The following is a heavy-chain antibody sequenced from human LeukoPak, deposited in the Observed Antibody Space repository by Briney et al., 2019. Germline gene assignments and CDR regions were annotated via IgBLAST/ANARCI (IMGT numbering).Heavy chain of an antibody. CDR2: INTNTGNP. CDR3: ARDPYDYVWGSYRYTFDY. J-gene: IGHJ4*02. D-gene: IGHD3-16*02. Sequence: ASVKVSCKASGGTFSSYAISWLRQAPGQGLEWMGWINTNTGNPTYAQGFTGRFVFSLDTSVSTAYLQISSLKAEDTAVYYCARDPYDYVWGSYRYTFDYWGQGTLVTVSS. V-gene: IGHV7-4-1*02. CDR1: GGTFSSYA.